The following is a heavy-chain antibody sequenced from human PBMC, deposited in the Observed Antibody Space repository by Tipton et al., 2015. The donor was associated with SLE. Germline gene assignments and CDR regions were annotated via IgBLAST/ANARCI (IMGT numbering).Heavy chain of an antibody. CDR3: ARGIAQDY. CDR1: GDSINSHY. CDR2: ISDSGST. J-gene: IGHJ4*02. Sequence: TLSLTCTVPGDSINSHYWSWIRQPPGKGLEWIGYISDSGSTNYNPSLKSRVTISVDTSKKQFSLKLTSVTAADTAVYYCARGIAQDYWGQGTLVTVSS. D-gene: IGHD2-21*01. V-gene: IGHV4-59*11.